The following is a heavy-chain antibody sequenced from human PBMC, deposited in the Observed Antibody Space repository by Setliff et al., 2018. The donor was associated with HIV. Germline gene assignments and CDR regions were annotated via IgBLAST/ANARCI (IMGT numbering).Heavy chain of an antibody. Sequence: PSETLSLTCTVSGGSTSSYYWSWIRQPAGKGLEWIGRFYTSGSTNYNPSLKSRVTMSVDTSKNQFSLKVRYVTAADTAIYYCAREIWGQVAHVPYGMDVWGQGTTVTVSS. J-gene: IGHJ6*02. V-gene: IGHV4-4*07. D-gene: IGHD5-12*01. CDR2: FYTSGST. CDR1: GGSTSSYY. CDR3: AREIWGQVAHVPYGMDV.